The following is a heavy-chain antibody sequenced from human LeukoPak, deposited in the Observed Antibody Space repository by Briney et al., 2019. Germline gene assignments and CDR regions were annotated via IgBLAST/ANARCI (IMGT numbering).Heavy chain of an antibody. CDR1: GGSLTIGHYY. D-gene: IGHD5-24*01. J-gene: IGHJ4*02. CDR2: IHPSGIT. CDR3: ARGQDAFKTGY. V-gene: IGHV4-31*03. Sequence: SQTLSLTCTVSGGSLTIGHYYWTWIRQHPGKGLEWIGYIHPSGITDYNPSLRSRVTVSLDTSQNQFSLKLTSVTAADTAIYYCARGQDAFKTGYWGQGTLVTVSS.